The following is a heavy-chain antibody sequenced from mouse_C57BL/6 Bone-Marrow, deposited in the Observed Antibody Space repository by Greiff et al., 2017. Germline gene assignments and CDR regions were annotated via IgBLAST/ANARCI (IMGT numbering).Heavy chain of an antibody. CDR2: INPRAGGT. J-gene: IGHJ2*01. Sequence: VQLKQSEPELVKPGASVKISCKASGYSFTGYYMNWVKQSPEKSLEWIGEINPRAGGTTYNQKFKAKATLTVDKSSSTAYMQLKSLTSEDSAVYYCAPGVTTPYYFDYWGQGTTLTVSS. CDR3: APGVTTPYYFDY. D-gene: IGHD2-2*01. CDR1: GYSFTGYY. V-gene: IGHV1-42*01.